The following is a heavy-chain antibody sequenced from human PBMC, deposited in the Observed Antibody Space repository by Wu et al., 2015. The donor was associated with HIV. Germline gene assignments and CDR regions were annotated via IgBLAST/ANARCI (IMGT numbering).Heavy chain of an antibody. CDR1: GGSISSYY. CDR3: ARLNGGNLGL. J-gene: IGHJ2*01. D-gene: IGHD4-23*01. Sequence: QVQLQESGPGLVKPSETLSLTCTVSGGSISSYYWSWIRQPPGKGLEWIGYIYYSGSTNYNPSLKSRVTISVDSSKNQFSLKLSSVTAADTAVYYCARLNGGNLGLWGRGTLITVSS. CDR2: IYYSGST. V-gene: IGHV4-59*08.